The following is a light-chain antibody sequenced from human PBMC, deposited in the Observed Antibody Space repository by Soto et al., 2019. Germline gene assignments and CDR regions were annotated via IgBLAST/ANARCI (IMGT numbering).Light chain of an antibody. CDR3: KQYYSYSWT. CDR1: QGISSY. CDR2: AAY. V-gene: IGKV1-9*01. J-gene: IGKJ3*01. Sequence: DIQLTQSPSFLSASVGDRVTITCRASQGISSYLAWYQQKPGKAPKLLIYAAYTLQSGVQSRFSGSGSGTDFTLTISCLQSEDFATYYCKQYYSYSWTFGPGTKVDIK.